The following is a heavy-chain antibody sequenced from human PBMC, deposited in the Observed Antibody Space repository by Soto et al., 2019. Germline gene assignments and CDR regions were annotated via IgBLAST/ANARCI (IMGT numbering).Heavy chain of an antibody. Sequence: QVQLQESGPGLVRPSQTLSLTCTVSGDSISSGIYYWSWIRQSPGKGLQWIGYVSYSGTTYYSPSLESRITMSLDTSKNQFSLKVTSVTAADMAVYFCAQAPYRGSNSRGSFDMWGQGTMVTVSS. D-gene: IGHD2-8*01. CDR2: VSYSGTT. J-gene: IGHJ3*02. CDR3: AQAPYRGSNSRGSFDM. CDR1: GDSISSGIYY. V-gene: IGHV4-30-4*01.